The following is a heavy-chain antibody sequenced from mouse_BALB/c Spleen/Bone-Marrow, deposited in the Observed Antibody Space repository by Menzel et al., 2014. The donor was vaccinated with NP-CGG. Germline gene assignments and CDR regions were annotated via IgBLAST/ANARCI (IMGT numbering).Heavy chain of an antibody. D-gene: IGHD2-10*02. Sequence: QLQQSGLGLVAPSQSLSITCTVSGFSLTGFGINWIRQPPGKGLEWLGMIWGDGTTDYNSALKSRLSINKDNSKSQVFLKMNSLQAGDTARYYCAREKYGNYYAMDYWGQGTSVAVSS. J-gene: IGHJ4*01. CDR3: AREKYGNYYAMDY. V-gene: IGHV2-6-7*01. CDR2: IWGDGTT. CDR1: GFSLTGFG.